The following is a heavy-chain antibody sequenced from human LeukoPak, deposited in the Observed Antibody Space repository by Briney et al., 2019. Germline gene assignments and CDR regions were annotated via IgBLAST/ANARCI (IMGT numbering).Heavy chain of an antibody. Sequence: GGSLRLSCAASGFTFSSYAMSWVRQAPGKGLEWVSAISGSGGSTYYADSVKGRFTISRDNSKNTLYLQMNSLRAEDTAVYYCARGVSKGLPPGYYYYGMDVWGQGTTVTVSS. V-gene: IGHV3-23*01. D-gene: IGHD3-16*01. CDR1: GFTFSSYA. CDR3: ARGVSKGLPPGYYYYGMDV. CDR2: ISGSGGST. J-gene: IGHJ6*02.